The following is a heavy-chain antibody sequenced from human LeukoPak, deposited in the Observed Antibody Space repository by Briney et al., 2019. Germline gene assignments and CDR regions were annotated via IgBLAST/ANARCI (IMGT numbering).Heavy chain of an antibody. CDR1: GFTFNTNA. J-gene: IGHJ4*02. CDR2: ISGRTGGT. Sequence: GGSLRLSCAASGFTFNTNAMSWDRQAPGKGLEWVSAISGRTGGTYYADSVKGRFTISRDNSKSTLYLQMDGLRAEDTAVYYCAKCGNSGCDLIDYWGQGTLVTVSS. V-gene: IGHV3-23*01. CDR3: AKCGNSGCDLIDY. D-gene: IGHD5-12*01.